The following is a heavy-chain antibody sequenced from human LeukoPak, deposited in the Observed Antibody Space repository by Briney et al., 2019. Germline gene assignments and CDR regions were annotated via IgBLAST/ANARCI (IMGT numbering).Heavy chain of an antibody. CDR3: ARDSTYSGSYVDY. D-gene: IGHD1-26*01. Sequence: PGGSLRLSCAASGFTFSSYAMHWVRQAPGKGLEWVAVISYDGSNKYYADPVKGRFTISRGNSKNTLYLQMNSLRAEDTAVYYCARDSTYSGSYVDYWGQGTLVTVSS. CDR2: ISYDGSNK. V-gene: IGHV3-30-3*01. CDR1: GFTFSSYA. J-gene: IGHJ4*02.